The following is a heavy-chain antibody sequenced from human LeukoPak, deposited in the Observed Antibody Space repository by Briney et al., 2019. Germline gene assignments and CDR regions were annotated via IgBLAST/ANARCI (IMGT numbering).Heavy chain of an antibody. J-gene: IGHJ4*02. D-gene: IGHD1-26*01. Sequence: ASVKDSCKASGYHFTSYGISWVRQAPGHGLAWMGWISAYNANTNYAQKLQGRVTMTTDTSTSTAYMELGSLRSDDTAVYYCARDQRWELPLDYWGQGTLVTVSS. CDR3: ARDQRWELPLDY. CDR1: GYHFTSYG. CDR2: ISAYNANT. V-gene: IGHV1-18*01.